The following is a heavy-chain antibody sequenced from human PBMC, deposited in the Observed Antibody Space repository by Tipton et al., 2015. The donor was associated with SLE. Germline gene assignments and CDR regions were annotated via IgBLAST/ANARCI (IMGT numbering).Heavy chain of an antibody. CDR2: INHSGST. CDR1: GGSLNSFS. J-gene: IGHJ6*03. Sequence: GLVKPSETLSLTCTVSGGSLNSFSWNWNRQPAGKGLEWIGEINHSGSTNYHPSLKSRVTISVDTSKNHFSLKLNSVTAADTALYYCEIGHLGPSGYRLWYYSYMDVWGKGTTVTVSS. D-gene: IGHD3-10*01. CDR3: EIGHLGPSGYRLWYYSYMDV. V-gene: IGHV4-34*01.